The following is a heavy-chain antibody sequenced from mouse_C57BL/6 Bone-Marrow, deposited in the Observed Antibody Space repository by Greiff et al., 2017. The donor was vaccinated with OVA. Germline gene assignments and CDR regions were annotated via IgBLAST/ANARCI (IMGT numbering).Heavy chain of an antibody. CDR1: GFNIKDYY. D-gene: IGHD2-5*01. CDR2: IDPEDGET. Sequence: DVQLQESGAELVKPGASVKLSCTASGFNIKDYYMHWVKQRTEQGLEWIGRIDPEDGETKYAQKFQGKATITADTSSPPAYLPLSCLTSEDTAVYSYASGDSNRWYFDVWGTGTPVTVSS. J-gene: IGHJ1*03. CDR3: ASGDSNRWYFDV. V-gene: IGHV14-2*01.